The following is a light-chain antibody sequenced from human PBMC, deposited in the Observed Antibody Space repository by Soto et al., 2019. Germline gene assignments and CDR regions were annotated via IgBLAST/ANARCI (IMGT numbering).Light chain of an antibody. J-gene: IGKJ1*01. V-gene: IGKV1-5*03. Sequence: DIHMTQSPSTLSSSVGYRVTITCRASQSISNWLAWYQQKPGKAPKLLIYKASSLERGVPSRFSGSASGTEFTLTISSLQPDDFATYYYQQYNSYPWTFGQGTKVDIK. CDR3: QQYNSYPWT. CDR2: KAS. CDR1: QSISNW.